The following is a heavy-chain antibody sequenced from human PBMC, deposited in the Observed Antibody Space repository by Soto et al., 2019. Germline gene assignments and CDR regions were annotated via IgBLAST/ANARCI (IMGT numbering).Heavy chain of an antibody. CDR1: GFIFSSYA. CDR3: SRRSSGWYFDY. J-gene: IGHJ4*02. CDR2: ISGSGGST. Sequence: GGSLRLSCAASGFIFSSYAMSWVRRAPGKGLEWVSVISGSGGSTYYADSVKGRFTISRDNSKNTLYLQMNSLRAEDTAVYYCSRRSSGWYFDYWGQGTLVTVSS. D-gene: IGHD6-19*01. V-gene: IGHV3-23*01.